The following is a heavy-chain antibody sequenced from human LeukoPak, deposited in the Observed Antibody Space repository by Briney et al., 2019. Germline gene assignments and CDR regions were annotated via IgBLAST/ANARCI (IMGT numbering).Heavy chain of an antibody. J-gene: IGHJ5*02. V-gene: IGHV4-38-2*02. Sequence: SETLSLTCDVSGYSINFGHLWGWIRQPPGKGLEWIASINHSGRTYYTPSLKSRVTISVDALKNQFSLKVTSVTAEDTAMYFCARESSAVAHTMMRDWLDPWGQGTLVTVSS. CDR1: GYSINFGHL. D-gene: IGHD3-22*01. CDR2: INHSGRT. CDR3: ARESSAVAHTMMRDWLDP.